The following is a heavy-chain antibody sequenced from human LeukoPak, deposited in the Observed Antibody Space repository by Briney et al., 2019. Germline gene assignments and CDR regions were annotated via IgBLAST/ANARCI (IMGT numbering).Heavy chain of an antibody. V-gene: IGHV3-30*02. J-gene: IGHJ4*02. CDR1: GFTFSTNG. Sequence: GGSLRLSCVASGFTFSTNGMHWVRQGPGKGLEWVALIRYDGSNKDYADSVKGRFIVSRDNSKNTLYMQMNSLRVEDTAVYYCVGVVVITPYWGQGTLVTVSS. CDR2: IRYDGSNK. D-gene: IGHD3-22*01. CDR3: VGVVVITPY.